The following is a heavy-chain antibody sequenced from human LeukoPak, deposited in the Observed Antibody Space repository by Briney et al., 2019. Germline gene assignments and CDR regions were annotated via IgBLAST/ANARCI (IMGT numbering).Heavy chain of an antibody. D-gene: IGHD2-15*01. CDR3: ASFVVVVAARTPEYY. CDR1: GFTFSSYA. Sequence: GGSLRLSCAASGFTFSSYAMSWVRQAPGKGLEWVSAISGSGGSTYYADSVKGRFTISRDNSKNTLYLQMNSLRAEDTAVYYCASFVVVVAARTPEYYWGQGTLVTVSS. V-gene: IGHV3-23*01. CDR2: ISGSGGST. J-gene: IGHJ4*02.